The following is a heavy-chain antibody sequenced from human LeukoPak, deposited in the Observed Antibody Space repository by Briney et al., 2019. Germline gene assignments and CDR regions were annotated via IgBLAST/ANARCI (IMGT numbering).Heavy chain of an antibody. CDR2: IYYTGNT. J-gene: IGHJ4*02. V-gene: IGHV4-30-4*01. D-gene: IGHD3-22*01. CDR1: GGSISSGDYY. CDR3: ASRHYNDGSGSPFDY. Sequence: PSETLSLTCTVYGGSISSGDYYWSWIRQPPGKGLEWIGYIYYTGNTYYNPSLKSRVNILEDTSKNQFSLKLSSVTAADTAVYYCASRHYNDGSGSPFDYWGQGTLVTVSS.